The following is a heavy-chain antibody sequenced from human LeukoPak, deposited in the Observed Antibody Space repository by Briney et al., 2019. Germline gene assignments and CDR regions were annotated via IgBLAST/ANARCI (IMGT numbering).Heavy chain of an antibody. Sequence: SQTLSLTCTVSGGSISSGGYYWSWIRQPPGKGLEWIGYIYHSGSTYYNPSLKSRVTISVDRSKNQFSLKLSSVTAADTAVYYCARVRDSSGYYARGSVDYWGQGTLVTVSS. J-gene: IGHJ4*02. CDR3: ARVRDSSGYYARGSVDY. D-gene: IGHD3-22*01. CDR1: GGSISSGGYY. V-gene: IGHV4-30-2*01. CDR2: IYHSGST.